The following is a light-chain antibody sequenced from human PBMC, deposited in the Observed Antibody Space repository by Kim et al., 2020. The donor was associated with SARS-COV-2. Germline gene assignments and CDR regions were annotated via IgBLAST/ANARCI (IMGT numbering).Light chain of an antibody. CDR3: NPRDSSGNGWV. V-gene: IGLV3-19*01. CDR1: SLRSYY. CDR2: GKN. J-gene: IGLJ3*02. Sequence: SSELTQDPAVSVALGQTVRITCQGDSLRSYYASWYQQKPGQAPVLVIYGKNNRPSGIPDRFSGSTSGNTASLTITGAQAEDEADYYCNPRDSSGNGWVFGGGTQLTVL.